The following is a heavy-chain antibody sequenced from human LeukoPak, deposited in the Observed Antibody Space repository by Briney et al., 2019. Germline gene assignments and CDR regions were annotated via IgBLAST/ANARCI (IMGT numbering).Heavy chain of an antibody. CDR2: IKQDGSEK. D-gene: IGHD1-26*01. Sequence: PGGSLRLSCVASGFTFSSYWMSWVRQAPGKGLEWVANIKQDGSEKYYVDSVKGRFTISGDNAKNSLYLQMNSLRAEDTAVYYCARLTGSYYPYWGQGTLVTVSS. V-gene: IGHV3-7*05. J-gene: IGHJ4*02. CDR1: GFTFSSYW. CDR3: ARLTGSYYPY.